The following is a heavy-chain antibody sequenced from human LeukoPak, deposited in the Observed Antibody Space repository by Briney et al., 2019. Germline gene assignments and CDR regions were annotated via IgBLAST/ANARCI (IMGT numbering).Heavy chain of an antibody. CDR1: GFTFSSYA. J-gene: IGHJ4*02. D-gene: IGHD2-8*01. CDR2: FSGSGSNT. Sequence: PGGSLRLSCAASGFTFSSYAMSWVRQAPGKGLEWVSGFSGSGSNTYYADSVRGRFTISRDNSKNTLYLQMNSLRAEDTAVYYCAKSIMTPDSYWGQGTLVTVSS. CDR3: AKSIMTPDSY. V-gene: IGHV3-23*01.